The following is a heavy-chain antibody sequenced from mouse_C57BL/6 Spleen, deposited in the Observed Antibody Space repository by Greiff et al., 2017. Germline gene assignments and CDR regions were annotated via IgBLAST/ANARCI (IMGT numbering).Heavy chain of an antibody. V-gene: IGHV1-61*01. CDR1: GYTFTSYW. D-gene: IGHD1-1*01. Sequence: QVQLQQPGAELVRPGSSVKLSCKASGYTFTSYWMDWVKQRPGQGLEWIGNIYPSDSETHYNQKFKDKATLTVDKSSSTAYMQLSSLTSEDSAVYYCARGGDYYGSWFAYWGQGTLVTVSA. CDR3: ARGGDYYGSWFAY. CDR2: IYPSDSET. J-gene: IGHJ3*01.